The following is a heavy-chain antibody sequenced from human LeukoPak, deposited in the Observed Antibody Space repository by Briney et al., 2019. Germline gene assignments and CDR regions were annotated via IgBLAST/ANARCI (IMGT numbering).Heavy chain of an antibody. V-gene: IGHV3-7*01. CDR1: GFTFSSYW. CDR3: ARDAHYAFFDY. J-gene: IGHJ4*02. D-gene: IGHD4-17*01. CDR2: IKQDGSEK. Sequence: GGSLRLSCAASGFTFSSYWVSWVRQAPGKGLEWVANIKQDGSEKYYVDSVKGRFTISRDNAKNSLYLQMNSLRAEDTAVYYCARDAHYAFFDYWGQGTLVTVSS.